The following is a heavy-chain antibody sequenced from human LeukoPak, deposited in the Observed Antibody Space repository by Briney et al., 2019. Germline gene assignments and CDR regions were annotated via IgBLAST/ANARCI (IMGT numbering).Heavy chain of an antibody. CDR2: VHFSGST. V-gene: IGHV4-4*07. D-gene: IGHD3-22*01. CDR1: GASVTSHH. CDR3: TRDESSRDDSGGYHY. Sequence: PSETLSLICAVSGASVTSHHWAWIRQPAGKGLEWVGRVHFSGSTNYNPSLRSRVAISLDKSKNELSLTLQSVSAADTAYYCTRDESSRDDSGGYHYWGRGVLVTVSS. J-gene: IGHJ4*02.